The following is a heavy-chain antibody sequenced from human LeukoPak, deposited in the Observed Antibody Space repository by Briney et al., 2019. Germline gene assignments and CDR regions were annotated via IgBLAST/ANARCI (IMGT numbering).Heavy chain of an antibody. CDR2: INHSGST. V-gene: IGHV4-34*01. J-gene: IGHJ4*02. CDR1: GGSFSGYY. D-gene: IGHD2-15*01. Sequence: SETLSLTCAVYGGSFSGYYWSWIRQPSGKGLEWIGEINHSGSTNYNPSLKSRVTISVDTSKNQFSLKLSSVTAADTAVYYCARGPCSGGSCYQTDWGQGTLVTVSS. CDR3: ARGPCSGGSCYQTD.